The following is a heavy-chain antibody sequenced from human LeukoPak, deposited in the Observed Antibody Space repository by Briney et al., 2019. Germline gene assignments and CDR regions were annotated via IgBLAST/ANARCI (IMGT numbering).Heavy chain of an antibody. Sequence: ASVKVSCKASGYTFTSNGITWVRQAPGHGLEWVGWISCNNGDTRYAQKFQGRVTVTTDTSTSTAYMELRSLRSDDTAVYYCARDAFGRGAVAGKSFDYWGQGTLVTVSS. CDR1: GYTFTSNG. V-gene: IGHV1-18*01. CDR2: ISCNNGDT. J-gene: IGHJ4*02. CDR3: ARDAFGRGAVAGKSFDY. D-gene: IGHD6-19*01.